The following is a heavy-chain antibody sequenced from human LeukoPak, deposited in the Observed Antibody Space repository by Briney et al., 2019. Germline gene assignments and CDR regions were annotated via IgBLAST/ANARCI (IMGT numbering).Heavy chain of an antibody. Sequence: PGGSLRLSCAASGFTVSSNYMSWVRQAPGKGLEWVSVIYSGGSTYYADSVKGRFTISRDNSKNTLYLQMNSLIAEDTAVYYCATNIGSSGWYGGSFDYWGQGTLVTVSS. CDR3: ATNIGSSGWYGGSFDY. V-gene: IGHV3-53*01. J-gene: IGHJ4*02. CDR1: GFTVSSNY. CDR2: IYSGGST. D-gene: IGHD6-19*01.